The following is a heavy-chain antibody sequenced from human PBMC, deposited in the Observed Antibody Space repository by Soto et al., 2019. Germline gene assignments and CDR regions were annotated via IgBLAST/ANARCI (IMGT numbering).Heavy chain of an antibody. J-gene: IGHJ4*02. D-gene: IGHD3-10*01. CDR2: INHSGST. V-gene: IGHV4-34*01. Sequence: QVQLQQWGAGLLKPSETLSLTRAVYGGSFSGYYWSWIRQPPGKGLEWIGEINHSGSTNYNPSLKSRVTISVDTSKNQFSLKLSSVTAADTAVYYCARVPTLEYYYGSGSSGTFDYWGQGTLVTVSS. CDR3: ARVPTLEYYYGSGSSGTFDY. CDR1: GGSFSGYY.